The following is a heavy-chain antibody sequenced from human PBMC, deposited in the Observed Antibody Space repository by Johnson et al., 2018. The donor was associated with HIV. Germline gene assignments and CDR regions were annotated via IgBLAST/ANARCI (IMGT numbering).Heavy chain of an antibody. CDR2: KSKTHGETT. D-gene: IGHD3-3*01. CDR1: GFTFSSYS. CDR3: ARDRNVFWSGFDAFDI. Sequence: QVQLVESGGGVVQPARSLRLSCAASGFTFSSYSMHWVRQAPGKGLEWVGRIKSKTHGETTDYAESVKGRFTISRDKSKNTMFLQINSLRPEDTAVYYCARDRNVFWSGFDAFDIWGQGTMVTVSS. J-gene: IGHJ3*02. V-gene: IGHV3-30*04.